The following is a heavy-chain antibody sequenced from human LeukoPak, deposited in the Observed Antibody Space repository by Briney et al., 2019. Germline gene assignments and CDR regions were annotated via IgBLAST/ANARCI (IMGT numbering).Heavy chain of an antibody. Sequence: GGSLRLSCAASGFTFDDYGMTWVRQAPGKGLEWVSGINWNGGNTGYADSVKGRFTTSRDNAKHSLYLQMNNLRAEDTALYYCARDLSDDNSGGGFDFWGQGTLVTVSS. CDR3: ARDLSDDNSGGGFDF. D-gene: IGHD3-10*01. CDR2: INWNGGNT. V-gene: IGHV3-20*04. J-gene: IGHJ4*02. CDR1: GFTFDDYG.